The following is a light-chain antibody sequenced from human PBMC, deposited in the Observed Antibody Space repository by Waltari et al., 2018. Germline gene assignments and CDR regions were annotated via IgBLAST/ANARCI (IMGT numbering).Light chain of an antibody. J-gene: IGLJ2*01. CDR2: GGS. Sequence: QSALTQPASVSGSPGQSITIPCTGSSSDVGSYKFVPWYQQHPGKAPQLMIYGGSQRPSGVSNRFSGSKSGNTASLTISGLRAEDEADYYCCSYAGSSPHVIFGGGTKLTVL. CDR1: SSDVGSYKF. V-gene: IGLV2-23*01. CDR3: CSYAGSSPHVI.